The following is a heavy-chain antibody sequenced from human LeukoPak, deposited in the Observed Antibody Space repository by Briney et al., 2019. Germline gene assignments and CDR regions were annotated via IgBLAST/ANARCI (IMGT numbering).Heavy chain of an antibody. V-gene: IGHV3-21*01. D-gene: IGHD3-10*01. CDR2: ISSSSSYI. Sequence: GGSLRLSCEASGFTFSRYSMTWVRQAPGKGLEWVSSISSSSSYIYYADSVKGRFTISRDNAKNSLYLQMNSLRAEDTAVYFCARDRYYIFDYWGQGAPVTVSS. J-gene: IGHJ4*02. CDR3: ARDRYYIFDY. CDR1: GFTFSRYS.